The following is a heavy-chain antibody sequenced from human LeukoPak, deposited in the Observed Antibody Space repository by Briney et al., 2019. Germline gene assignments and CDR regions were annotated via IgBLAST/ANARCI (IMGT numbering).Heavy chain of an antibody. Sequence: GESLKISCQGSGDIFRHYWMTWVRQAPGKGLEWVANIKQDGSEKYYVGSVKGRFTISRDNAKNSLYLQMDSLRAEDTAVFYCARDRGYSYHMDVWGKGTTVTVPS. CDR3: ARDRGYSYHMDV. V-gene: IGHV3-7*01. CDR1: GDIFRHYW. J-gene: IGHJ6*03. D-gene: IGHD1-1*01. CDR2: IKQDGSEK.